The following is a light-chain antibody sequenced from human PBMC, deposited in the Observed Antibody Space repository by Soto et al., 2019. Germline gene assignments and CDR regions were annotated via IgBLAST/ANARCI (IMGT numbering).Light chain of an antibody. CDR2: EVY. J-gene: IGLJ3*02. CDR1: SSDVGGYNY. V-gene: IGLV2-8*01. CDR3: SSYVGNNNLV. Sequence: QLVLTQPASVSGSPGQSITISCTGTSSDVGGYNYVSWYQQHPGKAPKVIIYEVYKRPSGVPDRFSGSKSGKTASLTVSGLQADDEADYYCSSYVGNNNLVFGGGTKLTVL.